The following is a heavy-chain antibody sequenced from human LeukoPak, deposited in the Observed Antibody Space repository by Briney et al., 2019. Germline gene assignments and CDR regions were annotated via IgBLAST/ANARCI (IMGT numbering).Heavy chain of an antibody. Sequence: GGSLRLSCAASGFTFGSYSMNWVRQAPGKGLEWVSSISSSSSYIYYADSVKGRFTISRDNAKNSLYLQMNSLRAEDTAVYFCAREISYGDYPSGDAFDNWGQGTMVTVSS. CDR2: ISSSSSYI. J-gene: IGHJ3*02. CDR3: AREISYGDYPSGDAFDN. CDR1: GFTFGSYS. V-gene: IGHV3-21*01. D-gene: IGHD4-17*01.